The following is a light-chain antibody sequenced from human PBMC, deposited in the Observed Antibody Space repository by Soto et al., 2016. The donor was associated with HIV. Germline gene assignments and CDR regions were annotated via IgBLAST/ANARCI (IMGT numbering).Light chain of an antibody. CDR1: KIGSKS. J-gene: IGLJ2*01. V-gene: IGLV3-21*03. CDR2: DDS. CDR3: QVWDTNSDVI. Sequence: SYVVTQPPSVLVAPGKTARITCGGNKIGSKSVHWYQQKPGQAPVLVVYDDSDRPSGIPERFSGSSSGNTATLTISRVEAGDEADYFCQVWDTNSDVIFGGGTKLTVL.